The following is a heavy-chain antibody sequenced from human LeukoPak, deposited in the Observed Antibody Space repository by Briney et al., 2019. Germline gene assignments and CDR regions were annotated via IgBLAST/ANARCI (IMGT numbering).Heavy chain of an antibody. J-gene: IGHJ4*02. CDR2: ISYDGSNK. CDR1: GFTFSSYA. Sequence: GGSLRLSCAASGFTFSSYAMHWVRQAPGKGLEWVAVISYDGSNKYYADSVKGRFTISRDNSKNTLYLQMNSLRAEDTAVYYCARPLWFGELLFESWGQGTLVTVSS. D-gene: IGHD3-10*01. V-gene: IGHV3-30-3*01. CDR3: ARPLWFGELLFES.